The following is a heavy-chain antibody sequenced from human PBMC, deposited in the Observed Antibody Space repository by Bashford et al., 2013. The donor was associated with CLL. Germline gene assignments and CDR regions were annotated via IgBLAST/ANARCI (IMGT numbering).Heavy chain of an antibody. CDR2: IIPNSAGT. CDR3: ARGHQYAFDF. Sequence: ASVKVSCKASGYTFTDYNIHWVRQAPGQGLEWMGRIIPNSAGTNYAQKFQDRVTMTRDTSIRTAYMELSRLTSDDTATYYCARGHQYAFDFWGQGTMVTVSS. V-gene: IGHV1-2*06. CDR1: GYTFTDYN. J-gene: IGHJ3*01. D-gene: IGHD2-2*01.